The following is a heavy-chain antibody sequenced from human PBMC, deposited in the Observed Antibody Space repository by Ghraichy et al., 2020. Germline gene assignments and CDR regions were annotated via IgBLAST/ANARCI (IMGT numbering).Heavy chain of an antibody. CDR2: MNPNSGNT. CDR3: VRGNWNYYYYGMDV. V-gene: IGHV1-8*01. J-gene: IGHJ6*02. Sequence: ASVKVSCKASGYTFTSYDINWVRQATGQGLEWMGWMNPNSGNTGYAQKFQGRVTMTRNTSISTAYMELSSLRSEDTAVYYCVRGNWNYYYYGMDVWGQGTTVTVSS. CDR1: GYTFTSYD. D-gene: IGHD1-1*01.